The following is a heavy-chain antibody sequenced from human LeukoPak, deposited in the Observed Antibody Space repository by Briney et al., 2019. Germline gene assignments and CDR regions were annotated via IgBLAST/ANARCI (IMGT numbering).Heavy chain of an antibody. CDR1: GGSISSGSYY. J-gene: IGHJ4*02. CDR3: ARAAVRGVIITLPYYFDY. D-gene: IGHD3-10*01. V-gene: IGHV4-39*07. Sequence: SETLSLTCTVSGGSISSGSYYWSWIRQPPGKGLEWIGEINHSGSTNYNPSLKSRVTISVDTSKNQFSLKLSSVTAADTAVYYCARAAVRGVIITLPYYFDYWGQGTLVTVSS. CDR2: INHSGST.